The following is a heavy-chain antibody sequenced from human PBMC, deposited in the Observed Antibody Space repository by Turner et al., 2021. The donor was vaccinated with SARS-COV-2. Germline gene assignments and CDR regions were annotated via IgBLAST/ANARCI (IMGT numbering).Heavy chain of an antibody. CDR2: TSYDGSNK. CDR3: AKQQGLYSNPMYYFDY. Sequence: QVQLVESGGGVFQPGRSLRLSCAASGFTFSSYGMHWVRQAPGKGLEWVAVTSYDGSNKYYADSVKGRFTISRDNSKNTLYLQMNSLRAEDTAVYYCAKQQGLYSNPMYYFDYWGQGTLVTVSS. CDR1: GFTFSSYG. J-gene: IGHJ4*02. D-gene: IGHD4-4*01. V-gene: IGHV3-30*18.